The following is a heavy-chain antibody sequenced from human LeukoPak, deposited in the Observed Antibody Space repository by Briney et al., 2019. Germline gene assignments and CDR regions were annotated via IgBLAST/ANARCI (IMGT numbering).Heavy chain of an antibody. CDR2: IYPGDSDT. D-gene: IGHD1-26*01. CDR3: ARRAMNTVGATTADY. J-gene: IGHJ4*02. Sequence: GESLKISCKGSGYSFTTYWIGWLRQMPGKGLEWMGMIYPGDSDTRYSPSFQGQVTISADKSITTAYLQWSSLKASDTAMYYCARRAMNTVGATTADYWGQGTLVTVSS. V-gene: IGHV5-51*01. CDR1: GYSFTTYW.